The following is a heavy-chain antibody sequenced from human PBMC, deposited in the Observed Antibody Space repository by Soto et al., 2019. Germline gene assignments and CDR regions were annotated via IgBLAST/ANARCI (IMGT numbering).Heavy chain of an antibody. J-gene: IGHJ4*02. CDR2: IYWNDER. CDR1: GFSLNTSGVG. V-gene: IGHV2-5*01. D-gene: IGHD3-10*01. Sequence: QITLKESGPTLVKPTQTLTLTCTFSGFSLNTSGVGVGWIRQPPGKALEWLALIYWNDERRYSPSLKDRLTITKDTSKNQVVLTMTDIDPVDTATYYCAHRPSPYSSVSDFDYWGQGTLVTVSS. CDR3: AHRPSPYSSVSDFDY.